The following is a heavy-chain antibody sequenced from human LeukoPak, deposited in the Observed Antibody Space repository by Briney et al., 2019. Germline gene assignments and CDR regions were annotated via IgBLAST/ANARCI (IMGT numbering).Heavy chain of an antibody. CDR1: GGSISSYY. Sequence: SETLSLACTVSGGSISSYYWSWIRQPPGKGLEWIGYIYYSGSTSYNPSLESRVTISLDTSESQFSLKLSSVTAADTAVYYCARVSEFSSGWYRYNWFDPWGQGTLVTVSS. D-gene: IGHD6-19*01. J-gene: IGHJ5*02. CDR3: ARVSEFSSGWYRYNWFDP. CDR2: IYYSGST. V-gene: IGHV4-59*01.